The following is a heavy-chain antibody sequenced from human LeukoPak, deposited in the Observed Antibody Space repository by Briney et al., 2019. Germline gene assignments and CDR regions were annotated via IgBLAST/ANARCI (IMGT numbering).Heavy chain of an antibody. CDR1: GGSISGYY. CDR3: ARQVGATCYYYYGMDV. V-gene: IGHV4-59*08. Sequence: SETLSLTCTVSGGSISGYYWSWIRQPPGKGLEWIGYIYYSGSTNYNPSLKSRVTISVDTSKNQFSLKLSSVTAAETAVYYCARQVGATCYYYYGMDVWGQGTTVTVSS. D-gene: IGHD1-26*01. J-gene: IGHJ6*02. CDR2: IYYSGST.